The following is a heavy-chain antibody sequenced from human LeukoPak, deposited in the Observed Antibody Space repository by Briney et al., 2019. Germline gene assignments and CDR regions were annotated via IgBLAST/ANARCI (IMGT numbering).Heavy chain of an antibody. Sequence: GGSLRLSCAASGFTVSSNYMSWVRQAPGKGLEWVSVIYSGGSTYYADSVKGRFTISRDNSKNTLYLQMNSLRAEDTAVYYCARDGGSSGYYFDYWGQGTLVTVSS. CDR2: IYSGGST. J-gene: IGHJ4*02. CDR3: ARDGGSSGYYFDY. CDR1: GFTVSSNY. V-gene: IGHV3-66*01. D-gene: IGHD3-22*01.